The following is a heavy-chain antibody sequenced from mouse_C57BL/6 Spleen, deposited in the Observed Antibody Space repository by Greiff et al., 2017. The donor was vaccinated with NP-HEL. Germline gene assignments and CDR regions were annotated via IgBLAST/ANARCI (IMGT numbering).Heavy chain of an antibody. CDR2: IYPGSGNT. J-gene: IGHJ2*01. V-gene: IGHV1-76*01. Sequence: LVESGAELVRPGASVKLSCKASGYTFTDYYINWVKQRPGQGLEWIARIYPGSGNTYYNEKFKGKATLTAEKSSSTAYMQLSSLTSEDSAVYFCARGWDYFDYWGQGTTLTVSS. D-gene: IGHD3-3*01. CDR1: GYTFTDYY. CDR3: ARGWDYFDY.